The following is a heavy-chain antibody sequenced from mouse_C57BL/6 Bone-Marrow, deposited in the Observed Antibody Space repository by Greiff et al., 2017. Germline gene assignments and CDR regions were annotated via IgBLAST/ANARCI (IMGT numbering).Heavy chain of an antibody. D-gene: IGHD2-4*01. Sequence: VKLQQPGTELVKPGASVKLSCKASGYTFTSYWMHWVKQRPGQGLEWIGNINPSNGGTNYNEKFKSKATLTVDKSSSTAYMQLSSLTSEDSAVYYCARGSTMITRYFDVWGTGTTVTVSS. J-gene: IGHJ1*03. CDR1: GYTFTSYW. CDR3: ARGSTMITRYFDV. CDR2: INPSNGGT. V-gene: IGHV1-53*01.